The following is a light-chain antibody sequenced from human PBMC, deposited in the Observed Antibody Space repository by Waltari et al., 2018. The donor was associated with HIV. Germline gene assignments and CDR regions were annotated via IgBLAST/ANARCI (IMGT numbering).Light chain of an antibody. Sequence: QSVLTQPPSVSGAPGQRVTISCTGSGSNIGAGFDVHWYQQLPGTAPKLLISCNNSRPSVGPDRFSASKSGTSASLTIPGLQADDEADYYCQSYDSTLSASWVFGGGTKLTVL. V-gene: IGLV1-40*01. CDR1: GSNIGAGFD. CDR3: QSYDSTLSASWV. CDR2: CNN. J-gene: IGLJ3*02.